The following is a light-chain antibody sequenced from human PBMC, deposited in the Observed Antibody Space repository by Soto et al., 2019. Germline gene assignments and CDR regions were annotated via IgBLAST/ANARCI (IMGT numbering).Light chain of an antibody. Sequence: QSVLTQPPSVSEAPRQRVTISCSGSSSNIGENYVNWYQQVPGKAPKLLLYHDDMLPSGVSDRFSGSKSGTSASLAISVLQAEDEADYYCDSYTRSRAYVFGIGIKVTVL. J-gene: IGLJ1*01. V-gene: IGLV1-36*01. CDR3: DSYTRSRAYV. CDR2: HDD. CDR1: SSNIGENY.